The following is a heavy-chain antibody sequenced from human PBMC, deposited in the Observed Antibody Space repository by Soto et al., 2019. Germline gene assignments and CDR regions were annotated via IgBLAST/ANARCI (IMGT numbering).Heavy chain of an antibody. CDR3: ARGSQGSSSWYWNFDL. V-gene: IGHV1-69*01. D-gene: IGHD6-13*01. J-gene: IGHJ2*01. Sequence: QVQLVQSGAEVKKPGSSVKVSCKTSGDTFSSYAISWVRQAPGQRLEWMGGIIPIFGTANYAQRFQGRVTMTADESTSTAYMEVVSLRSEDTAVYYCARGSQGSSSWYWNFDLWGRETLVSVSS. CDR2: IIPIFGTA. CDR1: GDTFSSYA.